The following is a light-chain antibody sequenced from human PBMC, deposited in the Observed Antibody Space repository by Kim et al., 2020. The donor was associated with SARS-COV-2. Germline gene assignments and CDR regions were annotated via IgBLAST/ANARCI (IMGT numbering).Light chain of an antibody. CDR2: DAS. CDR1: QDISNY. V-gene: IGKV1-33*01. Sequence: DIQMTQSPSSLSASVGDRVTITCQASQDISNYFNWYQQKPGKAPKLLIYDASNLETGVPSRFSGSGSGTDFTFTISSLQPEDIATYYCQQYDNLYTFGQGTKLEI. CDR3: QQYDNLYT. J-gene: IGKJ2*01.